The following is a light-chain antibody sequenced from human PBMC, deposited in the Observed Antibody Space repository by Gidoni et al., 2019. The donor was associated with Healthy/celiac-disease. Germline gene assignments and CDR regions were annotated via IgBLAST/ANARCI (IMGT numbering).Light chain of an antibody. Sequence: ELVLTTSPAPLSLSPGERATLSCRASQSVSSYLAWYQQKPGQAPRLLIYEASNRATGIPARFSGSGSGTDFTRTISSLEPEDFAVYYCQSRMLTFGGGTKVEIK. V-gene: IGKV3-11*01. CDR2: EAS. CDR1: QSVSSY. CDR3: QSRMLT. J-gene: IGKJ4*01.